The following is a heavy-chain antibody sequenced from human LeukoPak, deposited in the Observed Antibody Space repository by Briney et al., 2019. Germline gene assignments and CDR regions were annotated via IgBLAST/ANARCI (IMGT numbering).Heavy chain of an antibody. Sequence: GGALRLSCAVSGFTFSTYWMAWVRQAPGKGLGCVATINTDGNEKSYVDSVKGRFTISRDNAKNSLYLQMNSLRVEDTAVYYCARDIWRSFDFRGQGSLVTVSS. J-gene: IGHJ5*01. CDR3: ARDIWRSFDF. CDR1: GFTFSTYW. CDR2: INTDGNEK. D-gene: IGHD2-15*01. V-gene: IGHV3-7*01.